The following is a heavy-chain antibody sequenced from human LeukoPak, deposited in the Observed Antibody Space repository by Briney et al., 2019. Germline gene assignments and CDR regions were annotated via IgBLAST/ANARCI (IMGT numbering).Heavy chain of an antibody. CDR1: GYTFTSYG. CDR2: ISAYNGNT. CDR3: ARDPTVVPAASTGYYFDY. Sequence: ASVKVSCKASGYTFTSYGISWVRQAPGQGLEWMGWISAYNGNTNYAQKLQGRVTMTTDTSTSTAYMELRSLRSDDTAVYYCARDPTVVPAASTGYYFDYWGQGTLVTVSS. J-gene: IGHJ4*02. D-gene: IGHD2-2*01. V-gene: IGHV1-18*01.